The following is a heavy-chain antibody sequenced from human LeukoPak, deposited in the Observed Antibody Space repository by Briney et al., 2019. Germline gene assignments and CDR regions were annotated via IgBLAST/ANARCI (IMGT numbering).Heavy chain of an antibody. CDR3: AKDSDYYGSGSYYPHTTYYFDY. Sequence: PGGSLRLSCAASGFTFSNYGMHWVRQAPGKGLEWVSVISYDGSNKYYADSVKGRFTISRDNSKNTLYLQMNSLRAEDTAVYYCAKDSDYYGSGSYYPHTTYYFDYWGQGTLVTVSS. V-gene: IGHV3-30*18. D-gene: IGHD3-10*01. CDR2: ISYDGSNK. J-gene: IGHJ4*02. CDR1: GFTFSNYG.